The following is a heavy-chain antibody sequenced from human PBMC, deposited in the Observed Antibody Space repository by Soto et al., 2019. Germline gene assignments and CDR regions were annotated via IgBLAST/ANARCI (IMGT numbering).Heavy chain of an antibody. CDR1: GGSISSYY. J-gene: IGHJ6*02. CDR3: ARDGYYDSRRYYYGMDV. CDR2: IYYSGST. D-gene: IGHD3-22*01. Sequence: QVQLQESGPGLVKPSETLSLTCTVSGGSISSYYWSWIRQPPGKGLEWIGYIYYSGSTNYNPSLKSRVTISVDTYKNQCSLKLSSVTAADTAVYYCARDGYYDSRRYYYGMDVWGQGTTVTVSS. V-gene: IGHV4-59*01.